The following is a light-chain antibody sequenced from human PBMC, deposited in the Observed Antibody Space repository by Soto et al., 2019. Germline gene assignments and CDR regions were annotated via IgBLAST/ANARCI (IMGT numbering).Light chain of an antibody. CDR1: SSDDGDYKY. CDR3: TSYTSNSTPV. J-gene: IGLJ1*01. Sequence: QSALTQPASVSGSPGQSITIPCTGASSDDGDYKYFFWYQQLSGKAPKLMIYEDRNRPSGVSNRFSGSKSGNTASLTISGLQAEDEADYYCTSYTSNSTPVFGTGTKVTVL. V-gene: IGLV2-14*01. CDR2: EDR.